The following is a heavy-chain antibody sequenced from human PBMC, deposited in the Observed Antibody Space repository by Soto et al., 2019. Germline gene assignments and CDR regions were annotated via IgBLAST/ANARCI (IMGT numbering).Heavy chain of an antibody. CDR3: ARDPPLGGYSGYDRFDY. D-gene: IGHD5-12*01. Sequence: ASVKVSGKASGGTFSSYAISWVRQAPGQGLEWMGGIIPIFGTANYAQKFQGGVTITADESTSTAYMELSSLRSEDTAVYYCARDPPLGGYSGYDRFDYWGQGTLVTVSS. V-gene: IGHV1-69*13. CDR1: GGTFSSYA. CDR2: IIPIFGTA. J-gene: IGHJ4*02.